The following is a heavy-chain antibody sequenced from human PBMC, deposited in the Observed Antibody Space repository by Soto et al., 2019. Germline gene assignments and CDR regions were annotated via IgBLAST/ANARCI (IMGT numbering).Heavy chain of an antibody. J-gene: IGHJ4*02. Sequence: EVQLVESGGGLVQPGGSLRLSCVASGFTFSRYSMHWVRQAPGKGLVWVSRINSDGTSTNYADSVKGRFTISRDNAKNTLYLQMSSLRAEDTAVYYCARGSNYAFDSWGQGSLVTVSS. CDR3: ARGSNYAFDS. CDR1: GFTFSRYS. CDR2: INSDGTST. V-gene: IGHV3-74*01. D-gene: IGHD5-18*01.